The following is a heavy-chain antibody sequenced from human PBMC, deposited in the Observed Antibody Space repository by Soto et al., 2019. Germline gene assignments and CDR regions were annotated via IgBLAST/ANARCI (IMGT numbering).Heavy chain of an antibody. V-gene: IGHV4-39*01. J-gene: IGHJ6*03. Sequence: SETLSLTCTVSGGSISSSSYYWGWIRQPPGKGLEWIGSIYYSGSTYYNPSLKSRVTISVDTSKNQFSLKLSSVTAADTAVYYCASLARYCSGGSCEGPYYYYYMDVWGKGTTVTVSS. CDR1: GGSISSSSYY. D-gene: IGHD2-15*01. CDR3: ASLARYCSGGSCEGPYYYYYMDV. CDR2: IYYSGST.